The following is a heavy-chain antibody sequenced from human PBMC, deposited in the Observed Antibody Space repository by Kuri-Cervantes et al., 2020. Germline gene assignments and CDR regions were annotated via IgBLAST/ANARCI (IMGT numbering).Heavy chain of an antibody. D-gene: IGHD6-13*01. CDR2: RYHSGST. V-gene: IGHV4-30-2*01. J-gene: IGHJ5*02. CDR1: GGSISSGGYS. Sequence: SQTLSLTCGVSGGSISSGGYSWSWIRQPPGKGLEWIGYRYHSGSTYYNPSLKSRVTVSVDRSKNQFSLKLSFVTDADTAVYYCARANGYSSSWGFDPWGQGTLVTVSS. CDR3: ARANGYSSSWGFDP.